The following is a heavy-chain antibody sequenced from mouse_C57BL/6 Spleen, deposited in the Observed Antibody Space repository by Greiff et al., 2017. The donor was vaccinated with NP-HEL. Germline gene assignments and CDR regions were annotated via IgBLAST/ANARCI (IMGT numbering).Heavy chain of an antibody. D-gene: IGHD1-1*01. V-gene: IGHV1-50*01. Sequence: VQLQQPGAELVKPGASVKLSCKASGYTFTSYWMQWVKQRPGQGLEWIGEIDPSDSYTNYNQKFKGKATFTVDTSSSKAYMQLSSLTSEDSAVYYCARRGRSYAMDYWGQGTSVTVSS. CDR2: IDPSDSYT. J-gene: IGHJ4*01. CDR1: GYTFTSYW. CDR3: ARRGRSYAMDY.